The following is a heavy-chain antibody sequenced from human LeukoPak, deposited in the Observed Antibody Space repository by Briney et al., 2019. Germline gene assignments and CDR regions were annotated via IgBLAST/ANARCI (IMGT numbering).Heavy chain of an antibody. CDR3: AREGTTVTHFDY. D-gene: IGHD4-11*01. Sequence: PSETLSLTCTVSGGSISGYYWSWIRQPPVKGLEWIGYIYSSGSTNYNPSLKSRVTISIDTSKNQFSLKLSSVTAADTAVYYCAREGTTVTHFDYWGQGTLVTVSS. CDR1: GGSISGYY. V-gene: IGHV4-59*01. CDR2: IYSSGST. J-gene: IGHJ4*02.